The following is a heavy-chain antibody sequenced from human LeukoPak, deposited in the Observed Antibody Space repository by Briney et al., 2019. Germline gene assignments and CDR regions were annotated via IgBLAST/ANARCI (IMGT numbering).Heavy chain of an antibody. J-gene: IGHJ4*02. CDR1: GLTFSSYG. CDR3: ARGDEEQGFDY. Sequence: GGSLRLSCAASGLTFSSYGMQWVRQAPGKGLEWVAVIWYDGSNKYYADSVKGRFTISRDNSKNTLYLQMNSLRAEDTAVYYCARGDEEQGFDYWGQGTLVTVSS. V-gene: IGHV3-33*01. CDR2: IWYDGSNK. D-gene: IGHD1-26*01.